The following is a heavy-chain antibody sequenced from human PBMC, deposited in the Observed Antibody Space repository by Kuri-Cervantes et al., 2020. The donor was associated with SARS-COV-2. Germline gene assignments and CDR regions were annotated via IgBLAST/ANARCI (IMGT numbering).Heavy chain of an antibody. D-gene: IGHD2-2*01. J-gene: IGHJ4*02. CDR2: ISYDGSNK. V-gene: IGHV3-30-3*01. CDR1: GSTFSSYA. CDR3: ARAYCSSTSCQLDY. Sequence: GGSLRLSCAASGSTFSSYAMHWVRQAPGKGLGWVAVISYDGSNKYYADSVKGRFTISRDNSKNTLYLQMNSLRAEDTAVYYCARAYCSSTSCQLDYWGQGTLVTVSS.